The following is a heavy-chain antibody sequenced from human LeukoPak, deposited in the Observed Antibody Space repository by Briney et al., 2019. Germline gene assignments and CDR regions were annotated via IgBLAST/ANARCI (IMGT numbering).Heavy chain of an antibody. V-gene: IGHV1-18*01. D-gene: IGHD3-16*02. CDR3: ARNGYYVWGSYRLILGAFDI. J-gene: IGHJ3*02. CDR2: ISAYNGNT. CDR1: GYTFTSYG. Sequence: GASVKVSCKASGYTFTSYGISWVRQAPGQGLEWMGWISAYNGNTNYAQKLQGRVTMTTDTSTSTAYMELRSLRSDDTAVYYCARNGYYVWGSYRLILGAFDIWGQGTMVTVSS.